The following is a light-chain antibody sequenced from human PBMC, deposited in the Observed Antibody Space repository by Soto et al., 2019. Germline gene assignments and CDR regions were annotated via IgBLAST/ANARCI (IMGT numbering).Light chain of an antibody. V-gene: IGLV1-44*01. CDR1: SSNIGDNT. Sequence: QSVLTQPPSASGTPGQRVTISCSGGSSNIGDNTVNWYQQLPGPAPKLLIYGNNQRPSGVPDRFSGSKSGTSASLAISGLQSDDEADYYCAAWDDSLNGVLFGGGTKLTAL. J-gene: IGLJ2*01. CDR2: GNN. CDR3: AAWDDSLNGVL.